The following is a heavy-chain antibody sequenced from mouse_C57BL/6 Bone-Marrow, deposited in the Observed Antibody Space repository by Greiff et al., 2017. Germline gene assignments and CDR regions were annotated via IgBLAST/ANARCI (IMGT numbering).Heavy chain of an antibody. CDR3: ERNGYDYAFAY. D-gene: IGHD2-4*01. CDR1: GYTFTSYG. J-gene: IGHJ3*01. CDR2: IYPRGGNT. Sequence: VKLMESGAELVRPGASVKLSCKASGYTFTSYGISWVKQSPGQGLEWIGEIYPRGGNTYYNEKFKGKATLTADKSSSTAYMEPRSLTSEDSAVYFGERNGYDYAFAYWGQGTLVTVSA. V-gene: IGHV1-81*01.